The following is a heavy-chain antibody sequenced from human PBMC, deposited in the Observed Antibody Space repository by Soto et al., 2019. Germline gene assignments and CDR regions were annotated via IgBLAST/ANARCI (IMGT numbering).Heavy chain of an antibody. Sequence: LGGSLRLCCAASGFTFDNYALSWVRQAPGKGLEWVSTLSGSGGSTYYAHSVKGRLTISRDTSKNTLYLEMNSLRAEDRAVYYCAKHAARVRAYYFDYWGPVTLVTVTS. J-gene: IGHJ4*01. D-gene: IGHD2-15*01. CDR1: GFTFDNYA. CDR2: LSGSGGST. CDR3: AKHAARVRAYYFDY. V-gene: IGHV3-23*01.